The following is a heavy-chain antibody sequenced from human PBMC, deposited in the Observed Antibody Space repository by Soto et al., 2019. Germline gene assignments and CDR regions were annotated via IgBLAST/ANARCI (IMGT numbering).Heavy chain of an antibody. Sequence: DVQLLESGGGLVQPEGSLRLSCAASGFTFSSYAMGRVRQGPGKGLEWVAVVSIGGSTHYADSVRGRFTISRDNSKNTLSLQMNSLTAEDTAVYFCAKRRGAGGLFDYWGQGALVTVSS. CDR3: AKRRGAGGLFDY. D-gene: IGHD2-15*01. V-gene: IGHV3-23*01. J-gene: IGHJ4*02. CDR2: VSIGGST. CDR1: GFTFSSYA.